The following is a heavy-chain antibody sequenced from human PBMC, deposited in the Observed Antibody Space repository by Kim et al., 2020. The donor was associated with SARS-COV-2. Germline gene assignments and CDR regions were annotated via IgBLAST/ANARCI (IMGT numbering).Heavy chain of an antibody. Sequence: GGSLRLSCVASGFTFTTYAMAWVRQAPGEGLEWVSVIYGGSGDIYYVDSVKGRFGISRDDSKNTLYLQMNSLRAEDTAVYYCARLIAGSSWPFDFWG. CDR1: GFTFTTYA. CDR2: IYGGSGDI. CDR3: ARLIAGSSWPFDF. J-gene: IGHJ3*01. V-gene: IGHV3-23*03. D-gene: IGHD6-13*01.